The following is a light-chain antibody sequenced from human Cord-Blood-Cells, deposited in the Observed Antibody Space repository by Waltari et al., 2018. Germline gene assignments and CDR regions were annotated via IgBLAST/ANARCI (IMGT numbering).Light chain of an antibody. CDR3: QQYNSYST. CDR1: QSISSW. V-gene: IGKV1-5*03. CDR2: KAS. Sequence: DIQMTQSPFTLPASVGDRVTTTCRASQSISSWLAWYQQKPGKAPKLLIYKASSLESGVPSRFSGSGSGTEFTLTISSLQPDDFATYYCQQYNSYSTFGQGTKVEIK. J-gene: IGKJ1*01.